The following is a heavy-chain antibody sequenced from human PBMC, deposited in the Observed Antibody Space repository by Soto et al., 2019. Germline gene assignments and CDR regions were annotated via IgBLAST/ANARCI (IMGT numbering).Heavy chain of an antibody. Sequence: RAALRNPKETLTVACTFSSFSLTKTGMCVSWIRQSPGKALEWLALIERDDDDKYYSTSLKTRLTISKDTRKNQVVLTMANMDPADTATYYCARSIRGPRRFNGMDVWGQGTTVTV. J-gene: IGHJ6*02. V-gene: IGHV2-70*13. CDR2: IERDDDDK. D-gene: IGHD1-20*01. CDR1: SFSLTKTGMC. CDR3: ARSIRGPRRFNGMDV.